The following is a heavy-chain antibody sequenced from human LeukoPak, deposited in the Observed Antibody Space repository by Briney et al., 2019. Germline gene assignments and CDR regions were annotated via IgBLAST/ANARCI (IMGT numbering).Heavy chain of an antibody. J-gene: IGHJ6*03. CDR2: IIPIFGTA. CDR1: GGTFSSYA. D-gene: IGHD3-3*01. CDR3: ARWYYDFWSGYYSYMDV. Sequence: SVKVSCKASGGTFSSYAISWVRQAPGQGLEWMGGIIPIFGTANYAQKFQGRVTITTDESTSTAYMELSSLRSEDTAVYYCARWYYDFWSGYYSYMDVWGKGTTVTVSS. V-gene: IGHV1-69*05.